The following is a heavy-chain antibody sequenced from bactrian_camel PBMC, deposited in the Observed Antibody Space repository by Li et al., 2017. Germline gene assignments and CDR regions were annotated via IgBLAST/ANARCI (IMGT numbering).Heavy chain of an antibody. D-gene: IGHD6*01. CDR3: ATGYGSSSLSTP. CDR2: ITSDGSI. CDR1: GVTSGGYC. V-gene: IGHV3S55*01. Sequence: HVQLVESGGDSVQAGGSLRLSCAVSGVTSGGYCLGWFRQATGKEREGVALITSDGSINYADSVKGRFTISRDNAKNTMYLQMNSLKSEDTALYHCATGYGSSSLSTPRGQGTQVTVS. J-gene: IGHJ4*01.